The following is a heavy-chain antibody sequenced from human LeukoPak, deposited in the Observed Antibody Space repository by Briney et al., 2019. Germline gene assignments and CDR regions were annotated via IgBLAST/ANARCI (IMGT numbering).Heavy chain of an antibody. CDR1: GGSISSSNW. V-gene: IGHV4-4*02. D-gene: IGHD3-10*01. CDR3: ARGSRSPEGGLLY. J-gene: IGHJ4*02. CDR2: IYHSGST. Sequence: SETLSLTCAVSGGSISSSNWWRWVRQPPGKRLEWIGEIYHSGSTNYNPSLKSRVTISVDKSKNQFSLKLSSVTAADTAVYYCARGSRSPEGGLLYWGQGTLVTVSS.